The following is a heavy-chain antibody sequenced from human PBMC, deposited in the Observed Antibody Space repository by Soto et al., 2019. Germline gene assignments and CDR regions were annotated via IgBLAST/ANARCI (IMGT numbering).Heavy chain of an antibody. CDR1: GGSINNNNYY. CDR3: ARPASNGWYPFHY. J-gene: IGHJ4*02. CDR2: IYYTGTT. V-gene: IGHV4-39*01. D-gene: IGHD6-19*01. Sequence: QLQLQESGAGLVKPSETLSLTCTVSGGSINNNNYYWGWIRLPPGKGLEWIRSIYYTGTTYFNPPLKSRVTISVDTSKNQFSLKLSSVTAADTAVYYCARPASNGWYPFHYWGQGTLVTVSS.